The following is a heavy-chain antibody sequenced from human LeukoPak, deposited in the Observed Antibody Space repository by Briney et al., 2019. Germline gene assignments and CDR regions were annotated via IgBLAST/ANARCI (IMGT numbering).Heavy chain of an antibody. D-gene: IGHD6-25*01. CDR2: IKQDGSEK. CDR1: GFTFSRYW. Sequence: GGSLRLSCAASGFTFSRYWMSWVRQAPGKGLEWVANIKQDGSEKYYVDSVKGRFTISKDNAKNSLSLQMSSLRVEDTAIYYCARERPGSAPAFDYWGQGTLVTVSS. CDR3: ARERPGSAPAFDY. J-gene: IGHJ4*02. V-gene: IGHV3-7*01.